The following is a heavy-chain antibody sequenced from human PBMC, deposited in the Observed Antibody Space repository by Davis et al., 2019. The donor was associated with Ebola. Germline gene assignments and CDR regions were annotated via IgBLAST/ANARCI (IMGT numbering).Heavy chain of an antibody. D-gene: IGHD3-22*01. CDR3: ARVQTAEYYYDSSGYYGY. CDR2: IKQDGSEK. J-gene: IGHJ4*02. V-gene: IGHV3-7*01. CDR1: GFTFSSYW. Sequence: PGGSLRLSCAASGFTFSSYWMSWVRQAPGKGLEWVANIKQDGSEKYYVDSVKGRFTISRDNAKNSLYLQMNSLRAEDTAVYYCARVQTAEYYYDSSGYYGYWGQGTLVTVSS.